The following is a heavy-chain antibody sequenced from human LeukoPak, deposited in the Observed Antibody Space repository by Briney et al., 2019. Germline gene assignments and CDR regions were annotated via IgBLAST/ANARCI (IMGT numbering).Heavy chain of an antibody. V-gene: IGHV3-23*01. CDR2: IGGSGGST. CDR1: GFTFSSYA. D-gene: IGHD3-22*01. Sequence: GGSLRLSCAASGFTFSSYAMSWVRQAPGKGLEWVSAIGGSGGSTYYADSVKGRFTISRDNSKNTLYLQMNSLRAEDTAVYYCAKGRDYYDSSRYFDYWGQGTLVTVSS. CDR3: AKGRDYYDSSRYFDY. J-gene: IGHJ4*02.